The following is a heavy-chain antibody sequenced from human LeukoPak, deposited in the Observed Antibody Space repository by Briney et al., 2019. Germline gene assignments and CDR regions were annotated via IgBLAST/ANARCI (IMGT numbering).Heavy chain of an antibody. CDR2: INPNSGGT. J-gene: IGHJ4*02. Sequence: ASVKVSCKASGYTFTGYYMHWVRQAPGQGREWMGWINPNSGGTNYAQKFQGRVTMTRDTSISTAYMELSRLRSDDTAVYYCARHDYGDYVGYFDYWGQGTLVTVSS. V-gene: IGHV1-2*02. D-gene: IGHD4-17*01. CDR1: GYTFTGYY. CDR3: ARHDYGDYVGYFDY.